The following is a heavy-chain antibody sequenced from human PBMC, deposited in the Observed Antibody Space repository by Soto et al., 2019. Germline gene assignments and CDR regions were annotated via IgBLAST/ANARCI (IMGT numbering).Heavy chain of an antibody. D-gene: IGHD3-9*01. V-gene: IGHV5-51*01. J-gene: IGHJ6*02. CDR3: ADLVSDGHHFPGYYYYYGNDL. CDR1: GYSFTSYW. Sequence: EVQLVQSGAEVKKPGESLKISCKGSGYSFTSYWIGWVRQMPGKGLEWMGIIYPGDSDTRYSPSFQGQVTISADKSISTPHPQLSSLKASDTAIFYFADLVSDGHHFPGYYYYYGNDLWGQGTTVTVSS. CDR2: IYPGDSDT.